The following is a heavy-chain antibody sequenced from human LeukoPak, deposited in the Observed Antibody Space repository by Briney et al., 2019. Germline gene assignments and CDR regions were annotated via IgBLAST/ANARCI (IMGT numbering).Heavy chain of an antibody. Sequence: GGSLRPSCAASGFTFSNAWMSWVRQAPGKGLEWVGRIKSKTDGGTTDYAAPVKGRFTISRDDSKNTLYLQMNSLKTEDTAVYYCTTHVRGYDFLFDYWGQGTLVTVSS. CDR3: TTHVRGYDFLFDY. J-gene: IGHJ4*02. CDR2: IKSKTDGGTT. D-gene: IGHD5-12*01. CDR1: GFTFSNAW. V-gene: IGHV3-15*01.